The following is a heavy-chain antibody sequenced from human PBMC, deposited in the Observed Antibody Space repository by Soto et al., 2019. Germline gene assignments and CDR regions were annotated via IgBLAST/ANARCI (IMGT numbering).Heavy chain of an antibody. D-gene: IGHD1-26*01. CDR2: MIPNSGNT. V-gene: IGHV1-8*01. J-gene: IGHJ5*02. Sequence: QVQLVQSGAEVKKPGASVKVSCKASGYTFTSYDINWVRQATGQGLEWMGWMIPNSGNTGYAQKFQGRLTXTXNXXISTAYMELSSLRSEDTAVYYCASGNGGSYDWFDPWGQGTLVTVSS. CDR3: ASGNGGSYDWFDP. CDR1: GYTFTSYD.